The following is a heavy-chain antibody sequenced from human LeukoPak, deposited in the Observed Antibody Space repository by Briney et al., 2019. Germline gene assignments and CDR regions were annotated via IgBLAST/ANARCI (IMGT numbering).Heavy chain of an antibody. CDR1: GFTFNTYS. J-gene: IGHJ4*02. CDR2: ISWTSDYI. D-gene: IGHD3-22*01. V-gene: IGHV3-21*04. Sequence: GGSLRLSCAASGFTFNTYSMTWVRQAPGKGLEWVSSISWTSDYIYYADSVKGRFTISRDNAKNTLYLEMNSLRAEDTAVYYCAACYDSSGYYDYWGQGTLVTVSS. CDR3: AACYDSSGYYDY.